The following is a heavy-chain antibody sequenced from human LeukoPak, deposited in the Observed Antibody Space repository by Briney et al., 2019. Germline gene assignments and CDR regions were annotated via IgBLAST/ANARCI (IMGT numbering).Heavy chain of an antibody. D-gene: IGHD3-22*01. V-gene: IGHV3-33*01. Sequence: PGGSLRLSCAASGFTFSSYGMHWVRQAPGKGLEWVAVIWYDGSNKYYADSVKGRFTISRDNSKNTLYLQMNSLRAEDTAVYYCARDSYYYDSSGYYSASSFDYWGQGILVTVSS. CDR1: GFTFSSYG. CDR2: IWYDGSNK. J-gene: IGHJ4*02. CDR3: ARDSYYYDSSGYYSASSFDY.